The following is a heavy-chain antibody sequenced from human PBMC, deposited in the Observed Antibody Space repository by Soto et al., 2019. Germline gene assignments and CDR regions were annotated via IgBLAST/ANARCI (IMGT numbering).Heavy chain of an antibody. Sequence: QVQLQQWGAGLLKPSETLSLTCAVYGGSFSGYFWSWIRQPPGKGLEWIGEVNRSGSTIYNPSLKSRVTISVDTSKNQFSLKLSSVTAADTAVYYCARVWGYCGGDCYSSEYWGQGTLVTVSS. V-gene: IGHV4-34*01. CDR1: GGSFSGYF. CDR3: ARVWGYCGGDCYSSEY. D-gene: IGHD2-21*01. CDR2: VNRSGST. J-gene: IGHJ4*02.